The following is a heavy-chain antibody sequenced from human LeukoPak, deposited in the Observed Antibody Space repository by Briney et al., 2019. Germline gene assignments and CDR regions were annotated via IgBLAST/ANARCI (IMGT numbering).Heavy chain of an antibody. V-gene: IGHV4-59*01. CDR2: IYYSGST. CDR1: GGSISTYY. Sequence: SETLSLTCTVSGGSISTYYWSWIRQPPGKGLEWIGYIYYSGSTNYNPSLKSRVTISVDTSKNQFSLKLRSVTAADTAVYYCARGDYDILTGYCNWFDPWGQGTLVTVSS. J-gene: IGHJ5*02. CDR3: ARGDYDILTGYCNWFDP. D-gene: IGHD3-9*01.